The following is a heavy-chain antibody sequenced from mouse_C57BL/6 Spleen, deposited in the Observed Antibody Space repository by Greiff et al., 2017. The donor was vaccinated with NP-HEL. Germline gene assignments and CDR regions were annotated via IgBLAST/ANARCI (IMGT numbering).Heavy chain of an antibody. Sequence: QVQLQQSGAELVKPGASVKISCKASGYAFSSYWMNWVKQRPGKGLEWIGQIYPGDGDTNYNGKFKGKATLTADKSSSTAYMQLSSLTSEDSAVYFCARTKFITTVVAHWYFDVWGTGTTVTVSS. J-gene: IGHJ1*03. CDR3: ARTKFITTVVAHWYFDV. V-gene: IGHV1-80*01. CDR1: GYAFSSYW. D-gene: IGHD1-1*01. CDR2: IYPGDGDT.